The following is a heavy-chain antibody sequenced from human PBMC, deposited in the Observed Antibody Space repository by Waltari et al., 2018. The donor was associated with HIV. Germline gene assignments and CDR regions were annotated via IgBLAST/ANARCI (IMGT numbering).Heavy chain of an antibody. V-gene: IGHV3-66*01. CDR1: GFTVGNSS. CDR3: AREVFYYDNSGHPGWFDP. D-gene: IGHD3-22*01. Sequence: VRLVESGGALVRPGGALRLFCTASGFTVGNSSLPWVRHASGKGLEWVSTVYSDGTTVYADSVKGRFSTSRDTSKNILHLLMDSLRVDDTAVYYCAREVFYYDNSGHPGWFDPWGQGTLVAVSS. CDR2: VYSDGTT. J-gene: IGHJ5*02.